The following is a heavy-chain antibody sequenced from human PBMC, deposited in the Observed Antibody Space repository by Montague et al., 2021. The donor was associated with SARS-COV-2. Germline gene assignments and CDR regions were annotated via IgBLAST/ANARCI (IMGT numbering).Heavy chain of an antibody. D-gene: IGHD3-22*01. CDR3: ARQVGTMIVGVIIKLRYCFDY. J-gene: IGHJ4*02. CDR1: GGSISSSSYY. Sequence: SETLSLTCTVSGGSISSSSYYWGWIRQPPGKGLEWIGSIYYSGSTYYNPSLKSRVTISVDTSKNQSSLKLSSVTAADTAVYYCARQVGTMIVGVIIKLRYCFDYWGQGTLVTVSS. V-gene: IGHV4-39*01. CDR2: IYYSGST.